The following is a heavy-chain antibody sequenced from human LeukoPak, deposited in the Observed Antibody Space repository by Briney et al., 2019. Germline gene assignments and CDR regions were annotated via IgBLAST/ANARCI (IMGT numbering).Heavy chain of an antibody. V-gene: IGHV4-34*01. Sequence: SETLSLTCAVYGGSFSGYYWSWIRQPPGKGLEWIGEISHSGSTNYNPSLKSRVTISVDTSKNQFSLKLSSVTAADTAVYYCARGRSSGITIFGVVIHYEYWGQGTLVTVSS. J-gene: IGHJ4*02. D-gene: IGHD3-3*01. CDR1: GGSFSGYY. CDR3: ARGRSSGITIFGVVIHYEY. CDR2: ISHSGST.